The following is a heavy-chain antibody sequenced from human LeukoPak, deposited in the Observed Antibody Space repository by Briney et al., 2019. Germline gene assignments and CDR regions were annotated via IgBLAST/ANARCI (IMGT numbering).Heavy chain of an antibody. J-gene: IGHJ4*02. Sequence: GGSLRLSCAASGFTFSTYGITWVRQAPGKGLEWVSGVSGSSGNTYYVDSVKGRFTISRDNSKNTVYLQMNSLRAEDSALYYCTKWNGYADYWGQGILVTVSS. CDR3: TKWNGYADY. D-gene: IGHD5-12*01. V-gene: IGHV3-23*01. CDR2: VSGSSGNT. CDR1: GFTFSTYG.